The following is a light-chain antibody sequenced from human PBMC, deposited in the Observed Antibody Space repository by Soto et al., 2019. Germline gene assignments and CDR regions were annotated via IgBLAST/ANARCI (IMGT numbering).Light chain of an antibody. V-gene: IGKV3D-20*02. CDR2: LAS. Sequence: EIVLTQSPGTLSLSPGERATLSCRASQTVSSSSLAWYQHKPGQAPRLLIYLASNRATGIPARFSGSGSGTDFTLTVSSLEPEDFAIYYCQQRSNWFTFGPGTKVDIK. CDR1: QTVSSSS. J-gene: IGKJ3*01. CDR3: QQRSNWFT.